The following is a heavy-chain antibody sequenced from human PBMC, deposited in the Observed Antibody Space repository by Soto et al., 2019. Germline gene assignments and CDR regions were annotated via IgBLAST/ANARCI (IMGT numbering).Heavy chain of an antibody. J-gene: IGHJ4*02. Sequence: QVQLQESGPGLVKPSETLSLTCTVSGGSIRDYFWTWIRQPSGKGLEWLVHIYYSGRTHYNPSLKSRVSLSADTSKNHFSLRLRSVTAADTAVYYCARVGGDDFGDSGGFDYWGQGTLVTVSS. D-gene: IGHD4-17*01. V-gene: IGHV4-59*01. CDR1: GGSIRDYF. CDR3: ARVGGDDFGDSGGFDY. CDR2: IYYSGRT.